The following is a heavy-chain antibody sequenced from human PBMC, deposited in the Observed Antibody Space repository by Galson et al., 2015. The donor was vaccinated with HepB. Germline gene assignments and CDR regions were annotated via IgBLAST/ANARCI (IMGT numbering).Heavy chain of an antibody. D-gene: IGHD3-22*01. CDR3: GRGDHSSGYYLDY. J-gene: IGHJ4*02. Sequence: SLRLSCAASGFTFNTYNMNWVRQAPGKGLEWVSYIGSSSSTILYADSVKGRFTVSRDNAKNSLYLQMNSLRAEDTAVYYCGRGDHSSGYYLDYWGQGTLVTVSS. CDR1: GFTFNTYN. V-gene: IGHV3-48*04. CDR2: IGSSSSTI.